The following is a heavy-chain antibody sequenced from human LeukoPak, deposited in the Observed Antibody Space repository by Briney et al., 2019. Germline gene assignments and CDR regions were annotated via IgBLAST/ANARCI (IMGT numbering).Heavy chain of an antibody. CDR1: GYTLTELS. CDR2: FDPEDGET. Sequence: GASVKVSCKVSGYTLTELSMHWVRQAPGKGLEWMGGFDPEDGETIYAQKFQGRVTITADESTSTAYMELSSLRSEDTAVYYCARVVQVVPAVPNWFDPWGQGTLVTVSS. D-gene: IGHD2-2*01. V-gene: IGHV1-24*01. CDR3: ARVVQVVPAVPNWFDP. J-gene: IGHJ5*02.